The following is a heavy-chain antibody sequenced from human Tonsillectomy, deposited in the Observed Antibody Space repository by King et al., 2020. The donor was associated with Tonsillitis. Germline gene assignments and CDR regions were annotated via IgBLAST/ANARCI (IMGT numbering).Heavy chain of an antibody. CDR1: GYTFTNYG. J-gene: IGHJ3*02. Sequence: VQLVESGAEVKKPGASVKVSCKASGYTFTNYGISWVRQAPGQGLEWMGWINAYNGNTNYAQKLQGRVTMTTDTSTSTAYMERRSLRSDDTAVYYCARDVLRFLEWLLGDAFDIWGQGTMVTVSS. CDR2: INAYNGNT. V-gene: IGHV1-18*01. D-gene: IGHD3-3*01. CDR3: ARDVLRFLEWLLGDAFDI.